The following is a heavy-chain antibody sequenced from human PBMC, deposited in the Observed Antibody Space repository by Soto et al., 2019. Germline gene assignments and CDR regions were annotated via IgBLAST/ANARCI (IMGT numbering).Heavy chain of an antibody. CDR2: IYYSGST. V-gene: IGHV4-30-4*01. D-gene: IGHD3-9*01. J-gene: IGHJ4*02. CDR3: ARAFDILTRYYFDY. Sequence: PSETLSLTCTVSGGSISSGGYCWSWIRQPPGKGLEWIGYIYYSGSTYYNPSLKSRVTISVDTSKNQFSLKLSSVTAADTAVYYCARAFDILTRYYFDYWGQGTLVTVSS. CDR1: GGSISSGGYC.